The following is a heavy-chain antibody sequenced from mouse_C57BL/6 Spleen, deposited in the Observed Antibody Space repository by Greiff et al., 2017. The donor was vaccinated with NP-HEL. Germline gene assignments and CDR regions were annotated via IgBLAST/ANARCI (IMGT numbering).Heavy chain of an antibody. V-gene: IGHV1-76*01. CDR1: GYTFTDYY. Sequence: QVQLQQSGAELVRPGASVKLSCKASGYTFTDYYINWVKQRPGQGLEWIARIYPGSGNTYYNEKFKGKATLTAEKSSSTAYMQLSSLTSEDSAVYFCARSRYYGSSLDWFAYWGQGTLVTVSA. D-gene: IGHD1-1*01. J-gene: IGHJ3*01. CDR3: ARSRYYGSSLDWFAY. CDR2: IYPGSGNT.